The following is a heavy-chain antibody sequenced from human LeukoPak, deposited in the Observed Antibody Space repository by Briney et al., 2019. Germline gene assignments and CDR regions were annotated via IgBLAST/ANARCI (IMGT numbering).Heavy chain of an antibody. CDR1: GYTFTSYD. D-gene: IGHD6-19*01. V-gene: IGHV1-8*01. J-gene: IGHJ5*02. CDR2: MNPNSGNT. CDR3: ARGEGISGWFNPPFDP. Sequence: ASVKVSCKASGYTFTSYDINWVRQATGQGLEWMGWMNPNSGNTGYAQKFQGRVTMTRNTSISTAYMELSSLRSEDTAVYYCARGEGISGWFNPPFDPWGQGTLVTVSS.